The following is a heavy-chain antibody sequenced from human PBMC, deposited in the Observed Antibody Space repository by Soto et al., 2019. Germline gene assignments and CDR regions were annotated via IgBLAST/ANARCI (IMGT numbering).Heavy chain of an antibody. CDR1: GGSISSGDYY. V-gene: IGHV4-30-4*01. J-gene: IGHJ4*02. CDR2: IYYSGST. Sequence: QVQLQESGPGLVKPSQTLSLTCTVSGGSISSGDYYWSWIRQPPGKGLEWIGYIYYSGSTYYNPSLKSRITTAVDTSKHHVSLKLSSVTAADTAVYYCARAQGSGFLVSWGQGTLVTVSS. D-gene: IGHD3-10*01. CDR3: ARAQGSGFLVS.